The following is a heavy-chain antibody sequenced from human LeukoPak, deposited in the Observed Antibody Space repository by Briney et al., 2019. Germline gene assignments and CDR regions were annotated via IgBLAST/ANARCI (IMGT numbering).Heavy chain of an antibody. J-gene: IGHJ6*03. V-gene: IGHV3-23*01. Sequence: GGSLRLSCAASGFTFSKFAMSWVRQAPGKGLEGVAAISGSGDGTYYAGSVKGRFTISRDNSKNTLYLQMSSLRADDTALYYCAKFRGQLLGNYYMDVWGKGTTVTVSS. CDR2: ISGSGDGT. D-gene: IGHD3-10*01. CDR1: GFTFSKFA. CDR3: AKFRGQLLGNYYMDV.